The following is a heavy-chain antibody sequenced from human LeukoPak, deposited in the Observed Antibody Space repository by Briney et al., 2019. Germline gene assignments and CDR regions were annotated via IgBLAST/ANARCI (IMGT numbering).Heavy chain of an antibody. CDR1: GGSISSYY. CDR2: IYYSGST. CDR3: ARDMPYYDSSGYRFDY. J-gene: IGHJ4*02. D-gene: IGHD3-22*01. V-gene: IGHV4-59*12. Sequence: SETLSLTCTVSGGSISSYYWSWIRQPPGKGLEWIGYIYYSGSTNYSPSLKSRVTISVDTSKNQFSLKLSSVTAADTAVYYCARDMPYYDSSGYRFDYWGQGTLVTVSS.